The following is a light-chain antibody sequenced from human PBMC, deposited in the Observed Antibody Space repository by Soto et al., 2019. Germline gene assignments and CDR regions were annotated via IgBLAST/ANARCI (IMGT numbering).Light chain of an antibody. CDR1: SSEVENYNY. J-gene: IGLJ1*01. Sequence: QSGLTQPASVSGAPCQSITLSLREISSEVENYNYVSWYQQHPGKAPKLMIYDVSNRPSGVSNRFSGSKSGNTASLTISGLQAEDEGDYYCSSYTRSNTVFGTGTKVTVL. CDR3: SSYTRSNTV. V-gene: IGLV2-14*01. CDR2: DVS.